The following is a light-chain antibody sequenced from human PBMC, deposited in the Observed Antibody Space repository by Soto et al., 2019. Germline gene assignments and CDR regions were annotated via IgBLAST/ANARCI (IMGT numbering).Light chain of an antibody. CDR3: QQYYSFPPT. J-gene: IGKJ1*01. V-gene: IGKV1-33*01. CDR2: DAS. Sequence: DIQMTQSPSSLSASVGDRVTITCQASQNINNYLNWYQQKPGRAPKLLIYDASNLEAGVPSRFRGSGSGTDFTLTISCLQSEDFATYYCQQYYSFPPTFGQGTKVDIK. CDR1: QNINNY.